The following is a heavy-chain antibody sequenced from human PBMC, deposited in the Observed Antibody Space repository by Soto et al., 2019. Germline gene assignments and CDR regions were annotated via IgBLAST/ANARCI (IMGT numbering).Heavy chain of an antibody. CDR2: IYYSGST. D-gene: IGHD3-9*01. V-gene: IGHV4-30-4*01. CDR1: GGSISSGDYY. J-gene: IGHJ6*02. CDR3: ARDQHYDILTGFYYYYGMDV. Sequence: QVQLQESGPGLVKPSQTLSLTCTVSGGSISSGDYYWSWIRQPPGKGLEWIGYIYYSGSTYYNPYHNSRVTISVDTSKIQYSPKLSSVTAADTSVYYCARDQHYDILTGFYYYYGMDVWGQGTTVTVSS.